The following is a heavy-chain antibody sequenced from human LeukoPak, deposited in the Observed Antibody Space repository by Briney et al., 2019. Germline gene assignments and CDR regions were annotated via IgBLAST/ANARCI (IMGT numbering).Heavy chain of an antibody. V-gene: IGHV1-2*02. CDR2: INPNSGGT. CDR3: ARDYCSGGSCCYDY. D-gene: IGHD2-15*01. Sequence: ASVKVSCKASGYTFTGYYMHWVRQAPGQGLEWMGWINPNSGGTNYAQKFQGRVTMTRDTSISTAYMELSRLRSDDTAVYYCARDYCSGGSCCYDYWGQGTLVTVPS. J-gene: IGHJ4*02. CDR1: GYTFTGYY.